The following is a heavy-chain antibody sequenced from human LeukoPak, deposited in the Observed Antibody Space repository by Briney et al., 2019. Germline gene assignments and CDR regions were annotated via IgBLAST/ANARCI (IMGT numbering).Heavy chain of an antibody. Sequence: SETLSLTCTVSGGSISSYYWSWIRQPAGKGLEWVGRIYSSGSTTYNPSLKSRVTMSIDTPKNQFSLRLSSVTAADTAVYYCAREAGGGHVTAWGQGTLVTVSS. CDR2: IYSSGST. CDR1: GGSISSYY. V-gene: IGHV4-4*07. CDR3: AREAGGGHVTA. D-gene: IGHD1-26*01. J-gene: IGHJ4*02.